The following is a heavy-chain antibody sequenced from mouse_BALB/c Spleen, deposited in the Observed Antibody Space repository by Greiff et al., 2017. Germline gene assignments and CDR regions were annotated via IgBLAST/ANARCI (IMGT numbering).Heavy chain of an antibody. J-gene: IGHJ2*01. V-gene: IGHV5-15*02. CDR1: GFTFSDYG. D-gene: IGHD1-1*01. CDR3: AREGYYGSSPYYFDY. Sequence: EVMLVESGGGLVQPGGSRKLSCAASGFTFSDYGMAWVRQAPGKGPEWVAFISNLAYSIYYADTVTGRFTISRENAKNTLYLEMSSLRSEDTAMYYCAREGYYGSSPYYFDYWGQGTTLTVSS. CDR2: ISNLAYSI.